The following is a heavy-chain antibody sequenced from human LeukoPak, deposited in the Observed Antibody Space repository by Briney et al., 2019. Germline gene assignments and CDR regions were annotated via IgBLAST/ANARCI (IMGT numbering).Heavy chain of an antibody. CDR1: GYIFTSYG. V-gene: IGHV1-18*01. J-gene: IGHJ4*02. D-gene: IGHD4-23*01. Sequence: GASVKVSCKASGYIFTSYGISWVRQAPGQGLEWVGWISVYNGNTNYAQKLQGRVTMTTDTSTSTAYMELRSLRSDDTAVYYCARATTVVTPLDYWGQGTLVTVSS. CDR2: ISVYNGNT. CDR3: ARATTVVTPLDY.